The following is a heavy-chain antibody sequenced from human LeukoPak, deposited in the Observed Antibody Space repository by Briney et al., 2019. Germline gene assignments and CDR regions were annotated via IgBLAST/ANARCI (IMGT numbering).Heavy chain of an antibody. CDR2: INPNSGDT. CDR3: ARGASYGSGPNWFDP. J-gene: IGHJ5*02. CDR1: GGTFTASY. Sequence: ASVKVSCKASGGTFTASYIYWVRQAPGQGLEWMGRINPNSGDTDYAQKFQGRVTMTRDTSVSTAYMELSRLTSDDTAVYYCARGASYGSGPNWFDPWGQGTLVTVSS. V-gene: IGHV1-2*02. D-gene: IGHD3-10*01.